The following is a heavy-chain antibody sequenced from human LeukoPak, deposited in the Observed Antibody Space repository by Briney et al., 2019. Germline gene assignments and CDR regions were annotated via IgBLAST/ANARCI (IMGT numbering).Heavy chain of an antibody. Sequence: SETLSLTCAVYGGSFSGYYWSWIRQPPGKGLEWIGYIYYSGSTNYNPSLKSRVTISVDTSKNQFSLKLSSVTAADTAVYYCARGAPSSSPYYYGMDVWGQGTTVTVSS. CDR1: GGSFSGYY. V-gene: IGHV4-59*01. D-gene: IGHD6-6*01. CDR2: IYYSGST. CDR3: ARGAPSSSPYYYGMDV. J-gene: IGHJ6*02.